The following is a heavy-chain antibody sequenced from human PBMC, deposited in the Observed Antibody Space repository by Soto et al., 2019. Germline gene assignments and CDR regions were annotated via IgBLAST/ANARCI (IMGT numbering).Heavy chain of an antibody. V-gene: IGHV3-7*03. CDR2: IKQDGSEK. D-gene: IGHD6-19*01. Sequence: VQLVESGGGLVKPGGSLRLSCAASGFTFSSYSMTWVRQAPGKGLEWVANIKQDGSEKYYVDSVKGRFTISRDNTKKSLYLQMNSLRTQDTAVYYCARGSGWGDSWGQGTLVTVSS. J-gene: IGHJ4*02. CDR3: ARGSGWGDS. CDR1: GFTFSSYS.